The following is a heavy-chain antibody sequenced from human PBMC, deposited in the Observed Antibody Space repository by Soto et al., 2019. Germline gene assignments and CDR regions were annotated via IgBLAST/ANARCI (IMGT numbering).Heavy chain of an antibody. J-gene: IGHJ6*02. D-gene: IGHD3-3*01. V-gene: IGHV1-18*04. CDR3: ARDNPPGIKIFGVVIIGMDV. CDR2: ISAYNGNT. CDR1: GYTFTSYG. Sequence: ASVKVSCKASGYTFTSYGISWVRQAPGQGLEWMGWISAYNGNTNYAQKLQGRVTMTTDTSTSTAYMELRSLRSDDTAVYYCARDNPPGIKIFGVVIIGMDVWGQGTTVTVSS.